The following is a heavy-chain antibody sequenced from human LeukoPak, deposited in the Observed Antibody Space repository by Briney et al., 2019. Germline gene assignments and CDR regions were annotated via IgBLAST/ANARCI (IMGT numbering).Heavy chain of an antibody. CDR2: IYTSGST. CDR1: GGSISSGGYS. CDR3: ARGRVSSSSWQSVYYYYLYMDV. J-gene: IGHJ6*03. D-gene: IGHD6-13*01. Sequence: SQTLSLTCAVSGGSISSGGYSWSWIRQPAGKGLEWIGRIYTSGSTNYNPSLKSRVTISLDTSTNHFSLKLSSVTAADTAVYFCARGRVSSSSWQSVYYYYLYMDVWGKGSTVTVSS. V-gene: IGHV4-61*02.